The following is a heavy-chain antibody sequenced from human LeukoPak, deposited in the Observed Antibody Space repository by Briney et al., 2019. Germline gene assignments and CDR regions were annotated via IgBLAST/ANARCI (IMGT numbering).Heavy chain of an antibody. Sequence: GGSLRISCAASGFTFSSYAMPWVRQAPGKGLEWVAVISYDGSNKYYADSVKGRFTISRDNSKNTLYLQMNSLRAEDTAVYYCARDLLVGASDYWGQGTLVTVSS. V-gene: IGHV3-30-3*01. D-gene: IGHD1-26*01. CDR2: ISYDGSNK. CDR3: ARDLLVGASDY. J-gene: IGHJ4*02. CDR1: GFTFSSYA.